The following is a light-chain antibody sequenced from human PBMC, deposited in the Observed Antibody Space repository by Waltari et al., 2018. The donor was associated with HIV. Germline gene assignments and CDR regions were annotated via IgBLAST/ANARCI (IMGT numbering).Light chain of an antibody. CDR2: GVT. CDR1: SPKIDFYNF. V-gene: IGLV2-14*01. CDR3: SSFAGTGTPM. Sequence: QSPLYQPASVSGSPGQSITITCSGVSPKIDFYNFVSWYQLRPGKAPQLIIFGVTRRPSGISSRFSGSTSGGTASLTISDLQIEDEADYFCSSFAGTGTPMFGGGTKLTVL. J-gene: IGLJ3*02.